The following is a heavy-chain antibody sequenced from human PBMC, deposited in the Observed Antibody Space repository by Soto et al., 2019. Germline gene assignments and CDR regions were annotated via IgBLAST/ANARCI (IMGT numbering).Heavy chain of an antibody. CDR3: ARHGFGTLHGLVDV. Sequence: QVQLQESGPGLVKPSETLSLTCTVSGGSLTNYYCSWFRQSPGKGLEWIGYIQYSGYSAYNLSLKRRVTMXXXTXXTQFSLMLASVTATDTAVYYCARHGFGTLHGLVDVWGQGTTVIVSS. V-gene: IGHV4-59*08. CDR1: GGSLTNYY. CDR2: IQYSGYS. D-gene: IGHD3-10*01. J-gene: IGHJ6*02.